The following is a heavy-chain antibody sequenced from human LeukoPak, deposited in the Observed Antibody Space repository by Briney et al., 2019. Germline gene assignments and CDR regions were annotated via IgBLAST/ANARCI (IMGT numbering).Heavy chain of an antibody. CDR2: IRGSGGST. CDR1: GFPFIHYG. Sequence: PGRSLPVSSTASGFPFIHYGMRGLSQAPGKGLEGVSAIRGSGGSTYYADSVKGRFTISRANSKNTLYLQMNSLRAEDTAVYYCATDRNMVVTTAACDIWGRGTGVSVSS. D-gene: IGHD4/OR15-4a*01. CDR3: ATDRNMVVTTAACDI. J-gene: IGHJ3*02. V-gene: IGHV3-23*01.